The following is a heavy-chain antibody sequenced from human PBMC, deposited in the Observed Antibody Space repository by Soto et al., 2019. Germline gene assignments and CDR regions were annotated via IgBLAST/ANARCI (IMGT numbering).Heavy chain of an antibody. CDR1: GDSISTVDYF. CDR2: IYKSTTT. V-gene: IGHV4-30-4*01. Sequence: SETLSLTCSVSGDSISTVDYFWAWIRQPPGQALEYIGYIYKSTTTYYNPSFESRVAIPLDTSKSQFSLTVTSVTAADTAVYFCARGRYCLTGRCFPNWFDSWGQGTLVTVSS. CDR3: ARGRYCLTGRCFPNWFDS. J-gene: IGHJ5*01. D-gene: IGHD2-15*01.